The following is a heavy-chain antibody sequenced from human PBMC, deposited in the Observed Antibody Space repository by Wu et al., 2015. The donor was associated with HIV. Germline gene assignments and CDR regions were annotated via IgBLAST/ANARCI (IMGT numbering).Heavy chain of an antibody. CDR1: GYTFTSYY. Sequence: QVQLVQSGAEVKKPGASVKVSCKASGYTFTSYYMHWVRQAPGQGLEWMGIINPSGGSTSYAQKLQGRVTMTTDTSTSTAYMELRSLRSDDTAVYYCARDDPTPTVVTPYYFDYWGQGTLVTVSS. J-gene: IGHJ4*02. CDR3: ARDDPTPTVVTPYYFDY. CDR2: INPSGGST. D-gene: IGHD4-23*01. V-gene: IGHV1-46*01.